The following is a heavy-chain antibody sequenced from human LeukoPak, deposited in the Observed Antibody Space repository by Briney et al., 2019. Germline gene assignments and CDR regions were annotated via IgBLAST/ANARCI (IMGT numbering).Heavy chain of an antibody. J-gene: IGHJ3*02. D-gene: IGHD1-26*01. CDR1: GGAHNSKH. CDR3: ATIVRGGASFDI. CDR2: MSYSGHS. V-gene: IGHV4-59*01. Sequence: KPSETPSPTLPFSGGAHNSKHCRLIPESPRKGPEWIAYMSYSGHSNSNPSLRSRVTTSVDTSKNQFSLRLNTVTAADTAVYYCATIVRGGASFDIWGRGTMVTVSS.